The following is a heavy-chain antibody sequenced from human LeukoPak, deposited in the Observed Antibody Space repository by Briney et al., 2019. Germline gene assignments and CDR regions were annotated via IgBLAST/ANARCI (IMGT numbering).Heavy chain of an antibody. Sequence: ASVKVSCKASGYTFTSYGISWVRQAPGQGLEWMGWISAYNGNTNYAQKVQGRVTMTTDTSTSTAYMELRSLRSDDTAVYYCARVTNSGSYSYDAFDIWGQGTMVTVSS. J-gene: IGHJ3*02. CDR3: ARVTNSGSYSYDAFDI. D-gene: IGHD3-10*01. CDR2: ISAYNGNT. V-gene: IGHV1-18*01. CDR1: GYTFTSYG.